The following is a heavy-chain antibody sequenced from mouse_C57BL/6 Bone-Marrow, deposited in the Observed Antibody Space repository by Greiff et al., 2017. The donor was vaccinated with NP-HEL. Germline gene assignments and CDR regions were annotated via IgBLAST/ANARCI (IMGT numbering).Heavy chain of an antibody. J-gene: IGHJ1*03. Sequence: VQLQQSGPELVKPGASVKLSCKASGYTFTSYINWVKQRPGQGLEWIGWIYPRDGSTKYNEKFKGKATLTVDTSSSTAYMELHSLTSEDSAVYFCARLLRYFDVWGTGTTVTVSS. CDR3: ARLLRYFDV. CDR2: IYPRDGST. D-gene: IGHD1-1*01. CDR1: GYTFTSY. V-gene: IGHV1-85*01.